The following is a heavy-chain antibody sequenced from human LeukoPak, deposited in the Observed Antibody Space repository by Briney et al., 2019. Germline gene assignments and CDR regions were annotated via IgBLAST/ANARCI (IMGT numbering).Heavy chain of an antibody. CDR3: SRGEQWLVRWYCDFDL. CDR1: GFTFSSYW. V-gene: IGHV3-74*01. D-gene: IGHD6-19*01. Sequence: GGALRLSCAASGFTFSSYWMHWVRQAPGKGLVWVSRINSDGSSTSYADSVKGRFTISRDNAKNTLYLQMNSLRAEGTAVYYCSRGEQWLVRWYCDFDLWGRGTLVTVS. J-gene: IGHJ2*01. CDR2: INSDGSST.